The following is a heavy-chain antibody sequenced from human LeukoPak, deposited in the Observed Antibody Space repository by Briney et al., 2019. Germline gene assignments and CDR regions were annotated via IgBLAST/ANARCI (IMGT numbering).Heavy chain of an antibody. CDR2: ISYDGSNK. CDR1: GFTFSGYA. D-gene: IGHD2-15*01. V-gene: IGHV3-30-3*01. CDR3: ARDGAFCSGGSCIYYYYYYGMDV. Sequence: GRSLRLSCAASGFTFSGYAMHWVRQAPGKGLEWVAVISYDGSNKYYADSVKGRFTISSDNSKNTLYLQMNSLRAEDTAVYYCARDGAFCSGGSCIYYYYYYGMDVWGQGTTVTVSS. J-gene: IGHJ6*02.